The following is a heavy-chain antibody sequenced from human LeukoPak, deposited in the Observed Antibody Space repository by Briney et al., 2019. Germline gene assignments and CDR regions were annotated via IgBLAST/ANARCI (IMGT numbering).Heavy chain of an antibody. D-gene: IGHD3-22*01. CDR2: INPSGGST. J-gene: IGHJ3*02. Sequence: ASVKVSCKASGYTFTSYYMHWVRQAPGQGLEWMGIINPSGGSTSYAQKFQGRVTMTRDTSTSTVYMELSSLRSEDTAVYYCARVGDYYDSKTNAFDIWGQGTMVTVSS. CDR3: ARVGDYYDSKTNAFDI. CDR1: GYTFTSYY. V-gene: IGHV1-46*01.